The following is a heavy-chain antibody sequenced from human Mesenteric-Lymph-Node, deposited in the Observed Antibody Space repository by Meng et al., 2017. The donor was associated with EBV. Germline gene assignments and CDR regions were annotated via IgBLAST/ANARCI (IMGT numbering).Heavy chain of an antibody. CDR3: ASAQCSGGGCPGGS. CDR1: GGSISSSNW. V-gene: IGHV4-4*02. J-gene: IGHJ5*02. D-gene: IGHD2-15*01. Sequence: VRVQESVAGLVNHAGNLSLICDVSGGSISSSNWWSWVRQPPGKGLEWIGEIYHSGITNYNPSRSSRVTMSVDKSKNQFSLNLISLTAADTAVYYCASAQCSGGGCPGGSWGQGTLVTVSS. CDR2: IYHSGIT.